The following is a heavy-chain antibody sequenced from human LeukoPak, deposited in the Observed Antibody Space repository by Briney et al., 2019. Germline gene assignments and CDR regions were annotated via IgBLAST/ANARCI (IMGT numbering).Heavy chain of an antibody. D-gene: IGHD5-18*01. CDR2: INPNRGGT. J-gene: IGHJ4*02. Sequence: GASVTVSCKASGYTFTGYYMHWVRQAPGQGLEWMGWINPNRGGTNYAQKFQGRVTMTRDTSISTAYMELSRLRSDDTAGYYCARGWIQLWSDLDDWGQGTLVTSPQ. CDR3: ARGWIQLWSDLDD. CDR1: GYTFTGYY. V-gene: IGHV1-2*02.